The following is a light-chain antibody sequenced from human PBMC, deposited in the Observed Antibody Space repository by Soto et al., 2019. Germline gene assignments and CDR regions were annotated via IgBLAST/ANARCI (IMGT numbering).Light chain of an antibody. Sequence: EIVLTQSPGTLSLSPGDRATLSCRASQSVSSSYLAWYQQKPGQAPRLLIYGASNRATGIPARFSGSGFGTDFTLTISRLEPDDFAVYYCQQYGSSHLFSFGPGTKVDVK. CDR3: QQYGSSHLFS. CDR2: GAS. V-gene: IGKV3-20*01. J-gene: IGKJ3*01. CDR1: QSVSSSY.